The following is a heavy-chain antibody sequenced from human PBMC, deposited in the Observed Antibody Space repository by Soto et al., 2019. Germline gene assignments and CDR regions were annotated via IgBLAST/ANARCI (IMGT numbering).Heavy chain of an antibody. D-gene: IGHD2-2*01. CDR2: IYYSGST. CDR1: GGSISGYY. J-gene: IGHJ6*03. CDR3: ARAVSTRDYYYYYYMDV. V-gene: IGHV4-59*01. Sequence: SETLSLTCTVAGGSISGYYWSWIRQPPGKGLEWIGYIYYSGSTNYNPSLKSRVTISVDTSKNQFSLKLSSVTAADTAVYYCARAVSTRDYYYYYYMDVWGKGTTVTVSS.